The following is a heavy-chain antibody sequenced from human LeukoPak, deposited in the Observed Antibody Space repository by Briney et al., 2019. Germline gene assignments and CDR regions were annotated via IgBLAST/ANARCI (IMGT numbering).Heavy chain of an antibody. CDR3: AVGGAYLDY. CDR2: INHSGST. J-gene: IGHJ4*02. CDR1: GGSFGGYD. V-gene: IGHV4-34*01. D-gene: IGHD2-15*01. Sequence: SETLSLTCGVYGGSFGGYDWGSIRQPPGKGLEWIGEINHSGSTNYNPSLKSRVTISVDTPNNQFSLKLSSVTAAATAVYYCAVGGAYLDYWGQGTLVTVSS.